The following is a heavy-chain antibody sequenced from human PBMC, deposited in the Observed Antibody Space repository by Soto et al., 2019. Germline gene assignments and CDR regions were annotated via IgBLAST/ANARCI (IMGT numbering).Heavy chain of an antibody. CDR3: ARYVNDYIWGSYRPYLYYFDY. D-gene: IGHD3-16*02. Sequence: PSETLSLTCAVYGGSFSGYYWSWIRQPPGKGLEWIGEINHSGSTNYNPSLKSRVTISVDTSKNQFSLKLSSVSAADTAVYYCARYVNDYIWGSYRPYLYYFDYWGQGTLVTVSS. CDR2: INHSGST. V-gene: IGHV4-34*01. J-gene: IGHJ4*02. CDR1: GGSFSGYY.